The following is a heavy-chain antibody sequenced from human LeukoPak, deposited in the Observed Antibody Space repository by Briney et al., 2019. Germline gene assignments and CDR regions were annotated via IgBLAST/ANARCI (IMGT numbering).Heavy chain of an antibody. V-gene: IGHV3-23*01. Sequence: GGSLRLSRAASGFTFSSYAMSWVRQAPGEGLEWVSAISGSGGSTYYADSVKGRFTISRDNSKNTLYLQMNSLRAEDTAVYYCAKDFSYDSNGYYSDYFDYWGQGTLVTVSS. CDR2: ISGSGGST. CDR3: AKDFSYDSNGYYSDYFDY. J-gene: IGHJ4*02. CDR1: GFTFSSYA. D-gene: IGHD3-22*01.